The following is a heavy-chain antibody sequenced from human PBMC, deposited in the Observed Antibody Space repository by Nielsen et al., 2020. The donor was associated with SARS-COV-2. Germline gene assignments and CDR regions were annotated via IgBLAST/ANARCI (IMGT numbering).Heavy chain of an antibody. J-gene: IGHJ3*02. CDR3: ARIKNYYDSSGYSDAFDI. CDR1: GFTFSSYG. Sequence: GESLKISCAASGFTFSSYGMHWVRQAPGKGLEWVANIKQDGSGKYYVDSVKGRFTISRDNAKNSLYLQMNSLRAEDTAVYYCARIKNYYDSSGYSDAFDIWGQGTMVTVSS. V-gene: IGHV3-7*03. CDR2: IKQDGSGK. D-gene: IGHD3-22*01.